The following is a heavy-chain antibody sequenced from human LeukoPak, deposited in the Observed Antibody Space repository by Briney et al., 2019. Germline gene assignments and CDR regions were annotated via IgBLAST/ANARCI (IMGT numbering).Heavy chain of an antibody. CDR2: VSGSGDTT. Sequence: PGGSLRLSCAASGFIFNSFAMSWVRQDPGRGLEWVSSVSGSGDTTYYADSVKGRFNISRDNPKNTLYIQMNSLRVEDTAIYYCAKHETTFAGEKFGSWFDLWGQGTVVIVSS. V-gene: IGHV3-23*01. CDR1: GFIFNSFA. J-gene: IGHJ5*02. D-gene: IGHD3-3*01. CDR3: AKHETTFAGEKFGSWFDL.